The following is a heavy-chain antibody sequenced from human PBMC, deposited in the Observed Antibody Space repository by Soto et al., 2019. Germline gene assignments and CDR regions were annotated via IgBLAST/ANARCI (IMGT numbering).Heavy chain of an antibody. CDR2: ISNDGSNE. V-gene: IGHV3-30*03. CDR3: VRGGGGGLFDP. D-gene: IGHD2-15*01. CDR1: GFTFRWFG. J-gene: IGHJ5*02. Sequence: GGSLRLSCAGSGFTFRWFGMNWVRQAPGKGLEWVARISNDGSNEYYVDSVKGRFTISRDNSKNTLYLQMDSLRAEDTAIYYCVRGGGGGLFDPWGQGTMVTVSS.